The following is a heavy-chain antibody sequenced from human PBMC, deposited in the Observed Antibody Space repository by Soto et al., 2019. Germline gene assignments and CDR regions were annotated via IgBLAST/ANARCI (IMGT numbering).Heavy chain of an antibody. V-gene: IGHV2-5*02. CDR1: GFSLSTSGVG. D-gene: IGHD1-26*01. J-gene: IGHJ4*02. CDR3: AHRRVGRSIYYFDY. Sequence: SGPTLVEPPQTLTLTCTFSGFSLSTSGVGVGWIRQPPGKALEWLALIYWDDDKRYSPSLKSRLTITKDTSKKQVVLTLTNMDPVDTATYYCAHRRVGRSIYYFDYWGQGTLVTVSS. CDR2: IYWDDDK.